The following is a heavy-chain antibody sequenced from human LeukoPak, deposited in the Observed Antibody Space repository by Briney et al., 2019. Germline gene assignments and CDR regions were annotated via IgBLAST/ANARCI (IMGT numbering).Heavy chain of an antibody. D-gene: IGHD3-10*01. V-gene: IGHV3-64D*09. J-gene: IGHJ4*02. CDR2: ISNNGGGT. CDR3: VKLGSGSHHSDS. CDR1: GLSFSTYA. Sequence: GGSLRLSCSASGLSFSTYAMHWARQAPGKGLEYVSAISNNGGGTYYADSVKGRFTTSRDNSKNTLYLQMSSLRAEDTAVYYCVKLGSGSHHSDSWGQGTLVTVSS.